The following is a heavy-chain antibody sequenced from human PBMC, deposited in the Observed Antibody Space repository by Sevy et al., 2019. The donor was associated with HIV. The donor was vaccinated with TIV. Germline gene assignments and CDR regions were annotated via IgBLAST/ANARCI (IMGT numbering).Heavy chain of an antibody. V-gene: IGHV3-15*01. Sequence: GGSLRLSCAASGFTFTYAWMNWVRLAPGKGLEWVGRIKSKTDGGTIDYAAPVRGRFTISRDDSKNTLYLQMNSLKTEDTAVYYCTTDPIILLLVTDGMDVWGQGTTVTVSS. CDR3: TTDPIILLLVTDGMDV. CDR2: IKSKTDGGTI. CDR1: GFTFTYAW. D-gene: IGHD2-8*02. J-gene: IGHJ6*02.